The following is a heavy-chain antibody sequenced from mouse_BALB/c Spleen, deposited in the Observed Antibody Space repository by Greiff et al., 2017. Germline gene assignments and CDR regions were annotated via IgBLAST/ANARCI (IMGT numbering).Heavy chain of an antibody. J-gene: IGHJ2*01. V-gene: IGHV5-9*03. CDR2: ISSGGGNT. CDR1: GFTFSSYT. CDR3: ARRFDY. Sequence: EVMLVESGGGLVKPGGSLKLSCAASGFTFSSYTMSWVRQTPEKRLEWVATISSGGGNTYYPDSVKGRFTISRDNAKNNLYLQMSSLRSEDTALYYCARRFDYWGQGTTLTVSS.